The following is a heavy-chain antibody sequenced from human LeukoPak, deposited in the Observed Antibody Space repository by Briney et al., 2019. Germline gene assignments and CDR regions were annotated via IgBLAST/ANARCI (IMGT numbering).Heavy chain of an antibody. CDR1: GFTFSNHA. CDR3: AKVALNHYVWGSDRSPLGY. V-gene: IGHV3-23*01. D-gene: IGHD3-16*02. Sequence: PGGSLRLSCAASGFTFSNHAMNWVRQAPGKGLEWVSGISYSGGSTYYADSVKGRFTISRDNSKNTLFLQVNSLRAEDTAIYYCAKVALNHYVWGSDRSPLGYWGQGTLVTVSS. CDR2: ISYSGGST. J-gene: IGHJ4*02.